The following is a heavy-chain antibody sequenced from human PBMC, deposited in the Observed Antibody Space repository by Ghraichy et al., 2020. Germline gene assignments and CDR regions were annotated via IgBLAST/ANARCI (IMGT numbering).Heavy chain of an antibody. D-gene: IGHD7-27*01. CDR3: AHSRVGWGKDAFDV. J-gene: IGHJ3*01. Sequence: SGPTLVKPTQTLTLTCTFSGFSLTTTAVGVGWVRQPPGKALEWLGIIYWDDEVRYSPSLKRRLTFTKDTSKNQVVLILTNVDPVDTATYYCAHSRVGWGKDAFDVWGPGTLVAVSS. CDR2: IYWDDEV. CDR1: GFSLTTTAVG. V-gene: IGHV2-5*02.